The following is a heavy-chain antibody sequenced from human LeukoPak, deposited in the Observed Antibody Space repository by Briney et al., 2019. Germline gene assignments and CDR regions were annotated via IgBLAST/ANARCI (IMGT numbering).Heavy chain of an antibody. CDR2: ISTFNGIT. D-gene: IGHD6-13*01. J-gene: IGHJ3*02. V-gene: IGHV1-18*01. CDR1: GYTFISNG. CDR3: ARLRSIGASGHNASDI. Sequence: ASVKVSCKASGYTFISNGISWVRQAPGQGLEWVGLISTFNGITNSAQKVQGRVTLTTDTSTSTAYMELRSLRSDDTAVYYCARLRSIGASGHNASDIWGQGTMVIVSS.